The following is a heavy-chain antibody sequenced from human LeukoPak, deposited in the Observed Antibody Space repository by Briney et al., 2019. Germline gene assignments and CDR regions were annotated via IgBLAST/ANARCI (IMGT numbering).Heavy chain of an antibody. Sequence: PSETLSLTCTVSGGSISSYYWSWIRQPPGKGLEWIGYVYYSGSTNYNPSLKSRVTISVDTSKNQFFLILSSVTAADTAVYYCARHGGGGYNLDYWGQGILVTVSS. CDR3: ARHGGGGYNLDY. CDR2: VYYSGST. CDR1: GGSISSYY. D-gene: IGHD1-14*01. V-gene: IGHV4-59*08. J-gene: IGHJ4*02.